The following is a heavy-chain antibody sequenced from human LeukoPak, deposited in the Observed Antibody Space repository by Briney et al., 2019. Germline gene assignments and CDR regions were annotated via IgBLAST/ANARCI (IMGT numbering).Heavy chain of an antibody. CDR3: AKGPLRGTAAAIDY. CDR2: ISYDGRNK. Sequence: PGKSLRLSGAASGFTFNNYGMHWVRQAPGKGLEWVAVISYDGRNKHYPDPVKGRFTISRDISTDTLWLQMDSLRTEDTAVYYCAKGPLRGTAAAIDYWGQGTLVTVSS. D-gene: IGHD2-2*01. CDR1: GFTFNNYG. J-gene: IGHJ4*02. V-gene: IGHV3-30*18.